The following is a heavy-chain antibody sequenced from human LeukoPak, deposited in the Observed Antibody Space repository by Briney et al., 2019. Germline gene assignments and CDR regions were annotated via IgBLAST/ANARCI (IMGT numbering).Heavy chain of an antibody. V-gene: IGHV1-69*08. CDR1: GGTFNTHI. CDR2: ITPIIGTT. D-gene: IGHD3-10*01. CDR3: TRVTLRGSKYNWFDP. J-gene: IGHJ5*02. Sequence: ASVKVSCTSSGGTFNTHIFNWVRQAPGQGLEWMGRITPIIGTTKYAERFQARVTITADRSTSTVYLELSGLTYDDTAVYYCTRVTLRGSKYNWFDPWGQGTHVSVSS.